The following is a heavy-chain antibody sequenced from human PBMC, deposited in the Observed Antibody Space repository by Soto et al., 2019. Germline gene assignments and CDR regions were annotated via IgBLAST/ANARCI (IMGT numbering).Heavy chain of an antibody. CDR2: IIPIFGTA. CDR3: ARVRIVISGHSGYYYYGMDV. D-gene: IGHD2-21*01. J-gene: IGHJ6*02. V-gene: IGHV1-69*13. Sequence: SVKVSSKASGGTFSSYAISWVRQAPGQGLEWMGGIIPIFGTANYAQKFQGRVTITADESTSTAYMELSSLRSEDTAVYYCARVRIVISGHSGYYYYGMDVWGQGTTVTVSS. CDR1: GGTFSSYA.